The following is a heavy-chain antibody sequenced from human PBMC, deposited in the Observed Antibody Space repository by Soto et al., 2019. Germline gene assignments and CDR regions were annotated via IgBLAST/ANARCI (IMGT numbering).Heavy chain of an antibody. Sequence: SETLSLTCSVSGGAISTYYWSWIRQPPGKGLEWIAYIYYTGTANYNSSLKSRVTISLDTPKNQFSLNLKSVTAADTAVYYCARSYSSSGYYYYGMDVWGQGTTVTVSS. CDR3: ARSYSSSGYYYYGMDV. D-gene: IGHD6-6*01. V-gene: IGHV4-59*01. J-gene: IGHJ6*02. CDR2: IYYTGTA. CDR1: GGAISTYY.